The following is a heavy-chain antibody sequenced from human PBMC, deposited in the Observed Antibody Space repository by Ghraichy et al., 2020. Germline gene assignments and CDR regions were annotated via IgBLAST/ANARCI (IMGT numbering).Heavy chain of an antibody. V-gene: IGHV4-39*01. CDR1: GGSISSSSYY. Sequence: SETLSLTCTVSGGSISSSSYYWGWIRQPPGKGLEWIGSIYYSGSTYYNPSLKSRVTISVDTSKNQFSLKLSSVTAADTAVYYCAIGSTVVVPAAQRYYYYGMDVWGQVTTVTVSS. CDR2: IYYSGST. D-gene: IGHD2-2*01. CDR3: AIGSTVVVPAAQRYYYYGMDV. J-gene: IGHJ6*02.